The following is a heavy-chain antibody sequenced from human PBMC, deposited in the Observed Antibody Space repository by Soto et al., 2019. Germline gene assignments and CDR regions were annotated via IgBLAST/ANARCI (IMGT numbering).Heavy chain of an antibody. CDR2: ISAYSGNT. J-gene: IGHJ4*02. V-gene: IGHV1-18*01. D-gene: IGHD6-19*01. CDR1: GYTFMSYG. Sequence: ASVKVSCKASGYTFMSYGISWVRQAPGQGLEWLGWISAYSGNTNYAQKFQGRVTMTTDTSTSTAYMELRSLRSDDTAVYYCARRRAGPDDSWGQGTLVTVSS. CDR3: ARRRAGPDDS.